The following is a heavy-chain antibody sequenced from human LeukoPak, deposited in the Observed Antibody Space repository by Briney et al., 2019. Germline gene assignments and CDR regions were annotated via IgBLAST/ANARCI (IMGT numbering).Heavy chain of an antibody. Sequence: PETLSLTCAVSGYSISSGYYWGWIRQPPGKGLEWIGSIYHSGSTYYNPSLKSRVTISVDTSKNQFSLKLSSVTAADTAVYYCARVGATTRWFDPWGQGTLVTVSS. CDR3: ARVGATTRWFDP. V-gene: IGHV4-38-2*01. J-gene: IGHJ5*02. CDR1: GYSISSGYY. CDR2: IYHSGST. D-gene: IGHD1-26*01.